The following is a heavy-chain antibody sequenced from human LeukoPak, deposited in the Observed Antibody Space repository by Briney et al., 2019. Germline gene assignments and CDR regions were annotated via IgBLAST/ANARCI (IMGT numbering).Heavy chain of an antibody. J-gene: IGHJ4*02. V-gene: IGHV3-23*01. CDR3: AKDPGGSWDY. D-gene: IGHD2-8*02. CDR1: GFTFSSHP. CDR2: ISSGGGTT. Sequence: RGTLRLSCAASGFTFSSHPMSWVRPAPGKGLEWVSSISSGGGTTYYADSVKGRFTISRDNSKNTLYLQMNSLRAEDTAVYYCAKDPGGSWDYWGQGALVTVSS.